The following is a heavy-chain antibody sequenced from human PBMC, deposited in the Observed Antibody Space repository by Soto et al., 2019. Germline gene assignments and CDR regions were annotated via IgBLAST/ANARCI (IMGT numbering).Heavy chain of an antibody. CDR2: IWYDGSNK. Sequence: GGSLRLSCAASGFTFSSYGMHWVRQAPGKGLEWVAVIWYDGSNKYYADSVKGRFTISRDNSKNTLYLQMNSLRAEDTAVYYCARDPGVAGIESDAFDIWGQGTMVTVSS. CDR3: ARDPGVAGIESDAFDI. D-gene: IGHD6-19*01. J-gene: IGHJ3*02. CDR1: GFTFSSYG. V-gene: IGHV3-33*01.